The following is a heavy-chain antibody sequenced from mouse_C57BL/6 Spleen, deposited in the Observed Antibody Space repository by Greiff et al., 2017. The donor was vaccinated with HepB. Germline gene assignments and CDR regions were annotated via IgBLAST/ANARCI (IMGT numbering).Heavy chain of an antibody. CDR3: ARQGLWLRQGGYYFDY. CDR1: GFTFSSYG. CDR2: ISSGGSYT. V-gene: IGHV5-6*01. J-gene: IGHJ2*01. D-gene: IGHD2-2*01. Sequence: EVQVVESGGDLVKPGGSLKLSCAASGFTFSSYGMSWVRQTPDKRLEWVATISSGGSYTYYPDSVKGRFTISRDNAKNTLYLQMSSLKSEDTAMYYCARQGLWLRQGGYYFDYWGQGTTLTVSS.